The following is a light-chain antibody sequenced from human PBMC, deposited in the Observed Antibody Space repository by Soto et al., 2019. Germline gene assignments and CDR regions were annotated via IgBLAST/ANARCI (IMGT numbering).Light chain of an antibody. Sequence: EIVLTQSPATLSLSPGERATLSCGASQDINSYLAWYQQKPGQAPRLLIYDASNRATGIPARFSGSGPGTDFTLTISSLEPEDFAVYYCQQRSNWPITFGQGTRLEIK. CDR1: QDINSY. CDR2: DAS. CDR3: QQRSNWPIT. V-gene: IGKV3D-11*01. J-gene: IGKJ5*01.